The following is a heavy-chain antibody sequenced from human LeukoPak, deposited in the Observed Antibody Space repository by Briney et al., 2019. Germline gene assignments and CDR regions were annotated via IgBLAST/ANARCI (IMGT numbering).Heavy chain of an antibody. J-gene: IGHJ4*02. CDR3: AKGGFFAVGATRGFDY. D-gene: IGHD1-26*01. CDR1: GFTFSSYG. Sequence: GGSLGLSCAASGFTFSSYGMHWVRQAPGKGLEWVAVIWYEGSNKYYADSVKGRFTISRDNSKNTLYLQMNSLRAEDTAVYYCAKGGFFAVGATRGFDYWGQGTLVTVSS. V-gene: IGHV3-33*06. CDR2: IWYEGSNK.